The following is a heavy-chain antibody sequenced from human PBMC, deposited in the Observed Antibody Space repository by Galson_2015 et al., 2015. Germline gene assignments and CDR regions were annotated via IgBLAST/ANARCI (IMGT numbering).Heavy chain of an antibody. CDR3: AKALRLGEVSLVSDFDY. V-gene: IGHV3-9*01. Sequence: SLRLSCAASGFTFDDYAMHWVRHAPGKGLEWVSGIRWNSGSIGYADSVKGRFTISRDNAKNSLYLQMNSLRAEDTALYYCAKALRLGEVSLVSDFDYGGQGTRGTGSS. D-gene: IGHD3-16*02. CDR1: GFTFDDYA. J-gene: IGHJ4*02. CDR2: IRWNSGSI.